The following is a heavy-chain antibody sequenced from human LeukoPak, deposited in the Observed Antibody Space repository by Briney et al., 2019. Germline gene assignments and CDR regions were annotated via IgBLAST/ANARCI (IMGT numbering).Heavy chain of an antibody. CDR3: ARKFLGSRGYYFDY. J-gene: IGHJ4*02. D-gene: IGHD3-10*01. CDR2: MNPNSGNT. Sequence: ASVKVSCKASGYTFSSYDINWVRQATGQGLEWMGWMNPNSGNTGYAQKFQGRVNMTRNTSISTAYMELSSLRSEDTAVYYCARKFLGSRGYYFDYWGQGTLVIVSS. CDR1: GYTFSSYD. V-gene: IGHV1-8*01.